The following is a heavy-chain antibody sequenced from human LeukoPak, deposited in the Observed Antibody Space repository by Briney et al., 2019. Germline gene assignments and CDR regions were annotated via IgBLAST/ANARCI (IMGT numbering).Heavy chain of an antibody. Sequence: GASVKVSCKASGYTFTSYYMHWVRQAPGQGLEWMGIINPSGGSTSYAQKFQGRVTMTRDTSTSTVYMELSSLRSKDTAVYYCASQYSSSWYPRSYMDVWGKGTTVTVSS. V-gene: IGHV1-46*01. CDR2: INPSGGST. CDR3: ASQYSSSWYPRSYMDV. CDR1: GYTFTSYY. D-gene: IGHD6-13*01. J-gene: IGHJ6*03.